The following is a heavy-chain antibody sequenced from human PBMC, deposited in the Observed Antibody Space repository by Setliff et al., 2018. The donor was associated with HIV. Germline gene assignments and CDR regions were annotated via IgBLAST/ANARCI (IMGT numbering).Heavy chain of an antibody. CDR1: GGSISSSSYC. CDR3: ARGTAPRRGTNYGGNYPLDY. J-gene: IGHJ4*02. Sequence: SETLSLTCTVSGGSISSSSYCWGWVRQPPGKGLEWLGSIYHTGSTYYKPSLESRVTISIDTSKHQFSLKLSSVTAADTAVYFCARGTAPRRGTNYGGNYPLDYWGQGTLVTVSS. V-gene: IGHV4-39*07. CDR2: IYHTGST. D-gene: IGHD4-17*01.